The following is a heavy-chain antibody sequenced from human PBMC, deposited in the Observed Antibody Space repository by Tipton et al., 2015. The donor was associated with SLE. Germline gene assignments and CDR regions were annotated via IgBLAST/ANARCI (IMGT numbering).Heavy chain of an antibody. D-gene: IGHD2-2*01. J-gene: IGHJ4*02. CDR2: ISASGSDT. CDR3: AKDSPPVEYSSMYYFDY. CDR1: GLLFRTYW. V-gene: IGHV3-23*01. Sequence: GSLRLSCADSGLLFRTYWMSWVRLAPGKGLQWVSAISASGSDTYYADSVKGRFTISRDNSKNTLFLQMNNLRAEDTAVYYCAKDSPPVEYSSMYYFDYWGQGTLVTVSS.